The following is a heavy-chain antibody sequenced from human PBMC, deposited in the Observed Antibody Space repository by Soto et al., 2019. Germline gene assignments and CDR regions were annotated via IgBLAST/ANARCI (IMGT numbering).Heavy chain of an antibody. D-gene: IGHD5-18*01. CDR1: FGSINNYY. CDR2: IHYTGST. V-gene: IGHV4-59*01. CDR3: ARGAHCVSDACFGYPTNWFDF. J-gene: IGHJ5*01. Sequence: SETLSLTCTVSFGSINNYYWGWIRQAPGKGLEWIGHIHYTGSTNYNPSLKSRLSISLDQTKDQFSLRLRSVSAADSAVYYCARGAHCVSDACFGYPTNWFDFWGQGVLVTVSS.